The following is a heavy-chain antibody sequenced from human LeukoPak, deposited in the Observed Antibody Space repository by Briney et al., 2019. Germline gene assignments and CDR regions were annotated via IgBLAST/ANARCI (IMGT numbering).Heavy chain of an antibody. J-gene: IGHJ5*02. Sequence: SETLSLTCAVYGGSFSGYYWSWIRQPPGKGLEWNGEINHSGSTNYNPSLKSRVTISVDTSKNQFSLKLSSVTAADTAVYYCARRSRDGYNYYWFDPWGQGTLVTVSS. V-gene: IGHV4-34*01. CDR1: GGSFSGYY. CDR2: INHSGST. CDR3: ARRSRDGYNYYWFDP. D-gene: IGHD5-24*01.